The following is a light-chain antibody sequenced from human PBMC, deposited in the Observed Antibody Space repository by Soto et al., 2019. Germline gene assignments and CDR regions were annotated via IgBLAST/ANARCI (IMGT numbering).Light chain of an antibody. CDR1: QDISNY. Sequence: DIPMTQSPSSLSASVGDRVTITCQASQDISNYLNWYQQKPGKAPKLLIYDASNLETGVPSRFSGSGSGTDFTFTISSLQPADIATYYCQQYDNLLLTFGGGTKVEIK. CDR3: QQYDNLLLT. CDR2: DAS. J-gene: IGKJ4*01. V-gene: IGKV1-33*01.